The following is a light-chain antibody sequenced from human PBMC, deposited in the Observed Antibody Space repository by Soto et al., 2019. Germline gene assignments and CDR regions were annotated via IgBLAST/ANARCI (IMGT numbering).Light chain of an antibody. J-gene: IGKJ2*01. CDR1: QSVASQY. CDR2: GAS. CDR3: QQYGSSRYT. Sequence: ETVLTQSPGTLSLSPGDRATLSCRASQSVASQYLAWYQQIPGQAPRLLIYGASSRATGIPDRFSGGGSGNDCPLNISRLEPEDFAVYYCQQYGSSRYTFGQETKMEIK. V-gene: IGKV3-20*01.